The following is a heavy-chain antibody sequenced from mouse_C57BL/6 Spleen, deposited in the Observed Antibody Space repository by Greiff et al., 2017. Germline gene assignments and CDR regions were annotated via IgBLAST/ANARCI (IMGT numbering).Heavy chain of an antibody. Sequence: QVHVKQSGPELVKPGASVKISCKASGYAFSSSWMNWVKQRPGKGLEWIGRIYPGDGDTNYNGKFKGKATLTADKSSSTAYMQLSSLTSEDSAVYFCARDTTVVANYAMDYWGQGTSVTVSS. D-gene: IGHD1-1*01. V-gene: IGHV1-82*01. CDR1: GYAFSSSW. CDR3: ARDTTVVANYAMDY. J-gene: IGHJ4*01. CDR2: IYPGDGDT.